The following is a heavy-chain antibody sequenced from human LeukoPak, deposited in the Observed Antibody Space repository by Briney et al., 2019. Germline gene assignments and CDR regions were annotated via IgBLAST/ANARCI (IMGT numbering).Heavy chain of an antibody. V-gene: IGHV1-18*01. CDR2: ISGHNGQS. J-gene: IGHJ4*02. Sequence: ASVKVSCKASGYTFMSYAINWVRQAPGKGLGGLGWISGHNGQSKYAQKFQGRVTLTTDSSTGAAYMELRSLRSDDTAIYYCARGRAAADDFDYWGQGTLVTVSS. CDR1: GYTFMSYA. CDR3: ARGRAAADDFDY. D-gene: IGHD6-13*01.